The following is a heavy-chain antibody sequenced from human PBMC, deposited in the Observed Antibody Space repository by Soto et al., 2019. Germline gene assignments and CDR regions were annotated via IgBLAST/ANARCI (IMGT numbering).Heavy chain of an antibody. J-gene: IGHJ5*02. CDR2: IYHSGST. Sequence: PSETLSLTCAVSGYSISSGYYWGWIRQPPGKGLEWIGSIYHSGSTYYNPSLKSRVTISVDTSKNQFSLKLSSVTAADTAVYYCARDRGSYGYYNWFDPWGQGTLVTVSS. CDR3: ARDRGSYGYYNWFDP. D-gene: IGHD5-18*01. CDR1: GYSISSGYY. V-gene: IGHV4-38-2*02.